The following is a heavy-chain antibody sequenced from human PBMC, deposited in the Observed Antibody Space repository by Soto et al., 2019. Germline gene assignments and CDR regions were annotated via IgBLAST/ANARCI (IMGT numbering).Heavy chain of an antibody. CDR2: INAGNGNT. CDR1: GYTFTSYA. D-gene: IGHD3-22*01. Sequence: ASVKVSCKASGYTFTSYAMHWVRQAPGQRLEWMGWINAGNGNTKYSQEFQGRVTITRDTSASTAYMELNSLRSEDTAVYYCARSSSYYFIDDYWGQGTLVTVSS. V-gene: IGHV1-3*01. CDR3: ARSSSYYFIDDY. J-gene: IGHJ4*02.